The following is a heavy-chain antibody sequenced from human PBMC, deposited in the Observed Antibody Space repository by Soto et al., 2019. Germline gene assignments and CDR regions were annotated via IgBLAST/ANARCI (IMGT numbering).Heavy chain of an antibody. CDR3: ARDGTLYDSSAYYYLY. D-gene: IGHD3-22*01. V-gene: IGHV1-69*13. CDR2: IIPIFGTA. Sequence: SVKVSCKASGGTFSSYAISWVRQAPGQGLEWMGGIIPIFGTANYAQKFQGRVTITADESTSTAYMELSSLRSEDTAVYYCARDGTLYDSSAYYYLYWGQGTLVTVSS. J-gene: IGHJ4*02. CDR1: GGTFSSYA.